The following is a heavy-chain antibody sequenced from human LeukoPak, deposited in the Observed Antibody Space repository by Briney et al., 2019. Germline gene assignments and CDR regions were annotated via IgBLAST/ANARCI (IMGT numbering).Heavy chain of an antibody. Sequence: ASVKVSCKASGYTFTSYYMHWVRQAPGLELEWMGIINPSGGSTSYAQKFQGRVTMTRDTSTSTVHMELSSLRPEDTAVYYCASRGWLQGTHGGYYFDYWGQGTLVTVSS. CDR2: INPSGGST. J-gene: IGHJ4*02. V-gene: IGHV1-46*01. D-gene: IGHD5-24*01. CDR1: GYTFTSYY. CDR3: ASRGWLQGTHGGYYFDY.